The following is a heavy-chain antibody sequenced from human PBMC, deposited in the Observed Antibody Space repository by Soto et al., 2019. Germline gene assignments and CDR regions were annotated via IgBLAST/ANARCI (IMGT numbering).Heavy chain of an antibody. J-gene: IGHJ3*02. V-gene: IGHV1-8*01. CDR3: ASAYSSGWWGEDAFDI. Sequence: QVQLVQSGAEVKKPGASVKVSCKASGYTFTSYDINWVRQATGQGLEWMGWMNPNSGNTGYAQKFPGRVTMTRNTSISTAYMELSSLRSEDTAVYYCASAYSSGWWGEDAFDIWGQGTMFTVSS. CDR2: MNPNSGNT. CDR1: GYTFTSYD. D-gene: IGHD6-19*01.